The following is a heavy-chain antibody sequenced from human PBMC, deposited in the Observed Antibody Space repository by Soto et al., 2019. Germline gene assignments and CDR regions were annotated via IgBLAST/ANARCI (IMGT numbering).Heavy chain of an antibody. J-gene: IGHJ4*02. V-gene: IGHV3-30*18. CDR3: VKAARHNFDD. CDR2: MSDDGSNA. CDR1: GFTFSHYA. Sequence: QVQLVESGGGVVQPGRSLRLSCAASGFTFSHYAMHWVRQAPGKGLEWVALMSDDGSNAYYADSVKGRFTISRDNSKNALYLQMNSLRAVDKAVYYGVKAARHNFDDWGQGTLVTVSS.